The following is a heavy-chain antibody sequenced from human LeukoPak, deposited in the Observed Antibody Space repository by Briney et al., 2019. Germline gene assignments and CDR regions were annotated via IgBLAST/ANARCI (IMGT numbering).Heavy chain of an antibody. CDR1: GFTFSSYW. V-gene: IGHV3-7*01. CDR3: ARALESSGWYPPFDY. D-gene: IGHD6-19*01. CDR2: IKQDGSEK. Sequence: GGSLRLSCAASGFTFSSYWMSWVRQAPGKGLEWVANIKQDGSEKYYVDSVKGRFTISRDNAKNSLYLQMNSLRAEDTAVYYCARALESSGWYPPFDYWGQGTLVTVSS. J-gene: IGHJ4*02.